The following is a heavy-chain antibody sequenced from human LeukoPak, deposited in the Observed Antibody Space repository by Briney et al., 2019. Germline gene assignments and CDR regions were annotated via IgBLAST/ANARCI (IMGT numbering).Heavy chain of an antibody. D-gene: IGHD6-13*01. V-gene: IGHV1-18*01. CDR3: AREGAIAAAVGFDY. J-gene: IGHJ4*01. CDR1: GYTFTSYG. CDR2: ISAYNGNT. Sequence: GASVKVSCKASGYTFTSYGISWVRQAPGQGLEWMGWISAYNGNTNYAQKLQGRVTMTTDTSTSTAYMELRSLRSDDAAVYYRAREGAIAAAVGFDYWGQGTLVTVSS.